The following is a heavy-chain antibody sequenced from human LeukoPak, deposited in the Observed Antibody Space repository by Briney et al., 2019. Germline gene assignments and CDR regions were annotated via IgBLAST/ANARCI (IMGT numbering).Heavy chain of an antibody. D-gene: IGHD7-27*01. Sequence: GGSLRLSCAASGFTFDDYAMHWVRQAPGKGLEWVSGISWNSGSIGYADSVKGRFTISRDNAKNSLYLQINSLRAEDMALYYCAKDKTGDLSYMDVWGKGTTVTVSS. CDR1: GFTFDDYA. CDR2: ISWNSGSI. CDR3: AKDKTGDLSYMDV. V-gene: IGHV3-9*03. J-gene: IGHJ6*03.